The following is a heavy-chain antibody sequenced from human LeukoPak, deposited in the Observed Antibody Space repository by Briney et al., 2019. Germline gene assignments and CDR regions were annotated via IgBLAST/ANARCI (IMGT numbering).Heavy chain of an antibody. CDR1: GGTFSNYA. J-gene: IGHJ6*04. Sequence: SVKVSCKASGGTFSNYAIIWVRQAPGQGLEWMGGIIPFFGTTNCSQKFQGRVTMTADESTSTAYMELNSLKSEDTAVYCCAGDLGDCTTTTCYGDYYYAMDVWGNGTTVTVSS. CDR3: AGDLGDCTTTTCYGDYYYAMDV. V-gene: IGHV1-69*01. D-gene: IGHD2-2*01. CDR2: IIPFFGTT.